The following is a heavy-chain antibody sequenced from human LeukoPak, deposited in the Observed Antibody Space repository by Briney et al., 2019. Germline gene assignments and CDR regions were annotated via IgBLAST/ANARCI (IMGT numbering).Heavy chain of an antibody. CDR1: GFSFSSYE. Sequence: GGSLRLSCAASGFSFSSYEMNWVRQAPGKGLEWVSYISSSGSTIYYADSAKGRFTISKDNGKNSLILQMNSLRAEDTAVYYCARVLDFWSGPNFDSWGQGTLVTVSS. V-gene: IGHV3-48*03. CDR3: ARVLDFWSGPNFDS. J-gene: IGHJ4*02. D-gene: IGHD3-3*01. CDR2: ISSSGSTI.